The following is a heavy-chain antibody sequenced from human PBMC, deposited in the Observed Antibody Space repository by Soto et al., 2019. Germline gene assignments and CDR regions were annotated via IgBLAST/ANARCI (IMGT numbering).Heavy chain of an antibody. D-gene: IGHD2-21*02. V-gene: IGHV1-8*01. Sequence: QVQLVQSGAEVKKPGASVKVSCKASGYTFTSYDINWVRQATGQGLEWMGWMNPNSGNTGYAQKFQGISTMTRNTSISTAYMELSSLRSEDTAVYYCASGGGDWVGDAFDTWGKGTMVTVSS. CDR3: ASGGGDWVGDAFDT. CDR2: MNPNSGNT. J-gene: IGHJ3*02. CDR1: GYTFTSYD.